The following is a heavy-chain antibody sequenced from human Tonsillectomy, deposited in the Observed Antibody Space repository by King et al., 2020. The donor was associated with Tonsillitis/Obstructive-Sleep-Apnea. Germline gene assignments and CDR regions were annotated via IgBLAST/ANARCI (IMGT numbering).Heavy chain of an antibody. V-gene: IGHV4-34*01. D-gene: IGHD2-2*01. Sequence: VQLQQWGAGLLKPSETLSLTCAVYGGSFSGYYWSWIRQPPGKGLEWIGEINHSGSTNYNPSLKSRVTISVDTSKNQFSLKLSSVTAADTAVYYCASGSKVYYYYCMDVWAQGTTVTVSS. CDR1: GGSFSGYY. CDR2: INHSGST. J-gene: IGHJ6*02. CDR3: ASGSKVYYYYCMDV.